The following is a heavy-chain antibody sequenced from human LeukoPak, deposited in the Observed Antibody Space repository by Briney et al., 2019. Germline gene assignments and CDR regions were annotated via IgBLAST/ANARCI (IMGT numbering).Heavy chain of an antibody. CDR2: IYYSGST. Sequence: SETLSLTCTVSGGSISSSSYYWGWIRQPPGKGLEWIGSIYYSGSTYYNPSLKSRVTISVDTSKSQFSRKLSSVTAADTAVYYCATVDPFDYWGQGTLVTVSS. J-gene: IGHJ4*02. CDR3: ATVDPFDY. V-gene: IGHV4-39*01. CDR1: GGSISSSSYY.